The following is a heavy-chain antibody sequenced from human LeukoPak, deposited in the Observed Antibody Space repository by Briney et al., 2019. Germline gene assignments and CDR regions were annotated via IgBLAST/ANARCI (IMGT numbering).Heavy chain of an antibody. D-gene: IGHD6-19*01. Sequence: PGGSLRLSCAASGFTFSSYSMTWVRQAPGKGLEWVSSISSSSSYIYYADSVKGRFTISRDNAKNSLYLQMNSLRAEDTAVYYCARDGGGGYDPYYYYGMDVWGQGTTVTVSS. J-gene: IGHJ6*02. CDR1: GFTFSSYS. V-gene: IGHV3-21*01. CDR2: ISSSSSYI. CDR3: ARDGGGGYDPYYYYGMDV.